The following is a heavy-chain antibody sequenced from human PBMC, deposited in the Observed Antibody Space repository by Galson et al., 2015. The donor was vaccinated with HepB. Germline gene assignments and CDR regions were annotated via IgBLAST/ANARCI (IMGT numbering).Heavy chain of an antibody. V-gene: IGHV3-33*08. J-gene: IGHJ2*01. CDR1: GFTFSSYG. CDR3: ARDSTTYYRTPDWYFDL. D-gene: IGHD2/OR15-2a*01. CDR2: IWYDGSNK. Sequence: SLRLSCAASGFTFSSYGMHWVRQAPGKGLEWVAVIWYDGSNKYYADSVKGRFTISRDNSKNTLYLQMNSLRAEDTAVYYCARDSTTYYRTPDWYFDLWGRGTLVTVSS.